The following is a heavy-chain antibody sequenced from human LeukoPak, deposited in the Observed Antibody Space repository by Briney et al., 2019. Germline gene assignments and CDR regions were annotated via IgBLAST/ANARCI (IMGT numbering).Heavy chain of an antibody. Sequence: ASVKVSCKASGYTFTGYYMHWVRQAPGQGLEWMGWINPNSGGTNYAQKLQGRVTMTTDTSTSTAYMELRSLRSDDTAVYYCARDRSGYCSGGSCYPGDYWGQGTLVTVSS. CDR2: INPNSGGT. D-gene: IGHD2-15*01. V-gene: IGHV1-2*02. CDR3: ARDRSGYCSGGSCYPGDY. J-gene: IGHJ4*02. CDR1: GYTFTGYY.